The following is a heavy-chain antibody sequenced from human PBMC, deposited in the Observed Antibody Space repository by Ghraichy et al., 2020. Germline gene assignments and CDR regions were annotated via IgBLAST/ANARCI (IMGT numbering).Heavy chain of an antibody. V-gene: IGHV3-23*01. Sequence: GGSLRLSCAASGFTFSSYAMTWVRQAPGKGLARVSGISGNGDTTYSADSVKGRFTISRDNSKNTLYLQMNSLRPEDTAVYDCAKAWGNCSGGSCPPYYWFDPSGQGTFVTVTS. CDR3: AKAWGNCSGGSCPPYYWFDP. D-gene: IGHD2-15*01. CDR1: GFTFSSYA. CDR2: ISGNGDTT. J-gene: IGHJ5*02.